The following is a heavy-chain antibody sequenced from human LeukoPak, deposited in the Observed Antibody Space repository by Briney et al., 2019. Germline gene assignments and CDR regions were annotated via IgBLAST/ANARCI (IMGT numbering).Heavy chain of an antibody. Sequence: GGSLRLSCAASGFTFSNAWMTWVRQAPGKGLEWVGRIKSKTDGGTTDYAAPVKGRFTISRDDSKNTLYLQMNSLKTEDTAVYYCAVGYYYDSGAYYYWGRGTLVTVS. J-gene: IGHJ4*02. CDR3: AVGYYYDSGAYYY. V-gene: IGHV3-15*01. CDR2: IKSKTDGGTT. D-gene: IGHD3-22*01. CDR1: GFTFSNAW.